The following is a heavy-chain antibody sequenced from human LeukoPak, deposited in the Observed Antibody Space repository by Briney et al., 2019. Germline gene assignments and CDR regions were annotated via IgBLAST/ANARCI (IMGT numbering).Heavy chain of an antibody. CDR1: GGTFSSYA. D-gene: IGHD1-7*01. Sequence: SVKVSCKASGGTFSSYAISWVRQAPGQGLEWMGGIIPIFGTANYAHKFHGRVTITTDEPTSTAYMELSSLRSEDTAVYYCARGGNWNYEIDYWGQGTLVTVSS. V-gene: IGHV1-69*05. J-gene: IGHJ4*02. CDR3: ARGGNWNYEIDY. CDR2: IIPIFGTA.